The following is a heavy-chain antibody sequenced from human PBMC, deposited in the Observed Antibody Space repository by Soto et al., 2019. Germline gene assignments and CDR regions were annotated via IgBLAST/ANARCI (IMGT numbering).Heavy chain of an antibody. D-gene: IGHD3-3*01. CDR2: TYYRSKWYN. CDR1: GDSVSSNSAA. Sequence: PSETLSLTCAISGDSVSSNSAAWNWIRQSPSRGLEWLGRTYYRSKWYNDYAVSVKSRITINPDTSKNQFSLQLNSVTPEDTAVYYCARIRARITDSYYYYGMDVWGQGTTVTVSS. V-gene: IGHV6-1*01. CDR3: ARIRARITDSYYYYGMDV. J-gene: IGHJ6*02.